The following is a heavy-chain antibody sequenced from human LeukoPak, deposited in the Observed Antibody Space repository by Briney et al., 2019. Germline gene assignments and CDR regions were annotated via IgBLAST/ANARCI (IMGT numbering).Heavy chain of an antibody. CDR2: LYYGEST. V-gene: IGHV4-39*01. Sequence: SETLSLTCSVSGGSISSSNWYYWGWIRQPPGKGLEWIGTLYYGESTYYNPSLKSRVTISVDMSKNQFSLMLSSVTAVDTAVYYCSSEDTSTATGALDIWGQGTMVTVSS. D-gene: IGHD2-15*01. CDR1: GGSISSSNWYY. CDR3: SSEDTSTATGALDI. J-gene: IGHJ3*02.